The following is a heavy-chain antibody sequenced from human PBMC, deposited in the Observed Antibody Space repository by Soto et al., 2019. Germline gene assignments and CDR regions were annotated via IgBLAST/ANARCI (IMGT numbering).Heavy chain of an antibody. CDR3: AREFPGYSYGNYYYGMDV. CDR1: GGSISSGDYY. D-gene: IGHD5-18*01. CDR2: IYYSGST. J-gene: IGHJ6*02. V-gene: IGHV4-30-4*01. Sequence: PSETLSLTCTVSGGSISSGDYYWSWIRQPPGKGLEWIGYIYYSGSTYYNPSLKSRVTISVDTSKNQFSLKLSSVTAADTAVYYCAREFPGYSYGNYYYGMDVRGQGTTVT.